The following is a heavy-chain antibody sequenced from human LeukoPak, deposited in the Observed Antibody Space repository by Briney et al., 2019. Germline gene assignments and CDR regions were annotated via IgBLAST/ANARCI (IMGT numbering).Heavy chain of an antibody. CDR1: GGSISSGGYY. J-gene: IGHJ4*02. CDR2: IYYSGST. CDR3: ARVLGGARSSGYSILHFDY. D-gene: IGHD3-22*01. Sequence: TLSLTCTVSGGSISSGGYYWSWIRQHPGKGLEWIGYIYYSGSTYYNPSLKSRVTISVDTSKNQFSLKLSSVTAADTAVYYCARVLGGARSSGYSILHFDYWGQGTLVTVSS. V-gene: IGHV4-31*03.